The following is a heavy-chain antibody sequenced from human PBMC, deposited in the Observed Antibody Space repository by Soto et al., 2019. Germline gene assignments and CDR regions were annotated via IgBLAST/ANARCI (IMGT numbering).Heavy chain of an antibody. J-gene: IGHJ6*02. CDR2: INLNSGGT. CDR1: GYTFTGYY. V-gene: IGHV1-2*04. CDR3: ARFPLGYCSSTSCPYYYYGMDV. D-gene: IGHD2-2*01. Sequence: VASVKVSCKASGYTFTGYYMHWVRQAPGQGLEWMGLINLNSGGTNYAQKFQGWVTMTRDTSISTAYMELSRLRSDDTAVYYCARFPLGYCSSTSCPYYYYGMDVWGQGTTVTVSS.